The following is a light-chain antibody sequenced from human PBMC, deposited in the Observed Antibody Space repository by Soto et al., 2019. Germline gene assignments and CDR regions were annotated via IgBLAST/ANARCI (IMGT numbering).Light chain of an antibody. CDR3: QSYDTSRSGHSA. V-gene: IGLV1-40*01. CDR1: SSNIGGGFD. J-gene: IGLJ1*01. Sequence: QSALTQSPSVSGAPGQRISISCTGTSSNIGGGFDVHWYQQLPATAPKLLIYGNNNRPSGVPDRFSGSNSGTSASLSITGLQDEDEADYYCQSYDTSRSGHSAFGTGTKLTVL. CDR2: GNN.